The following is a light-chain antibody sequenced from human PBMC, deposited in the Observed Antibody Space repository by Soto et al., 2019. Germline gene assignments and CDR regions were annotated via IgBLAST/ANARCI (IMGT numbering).Light chain of an antibody. V-gene: IGKV3-11*01. CDR2: DAS. J-gene: IGKJ1*01. CDR1: QSVSSY. Sequence: EIVVIQSAATLSLSTGERATLSCRASQSVSSYLAWYQQKPGQAPRLLIYDASNRATGIPARFSGSGSGTDFTLTISRLEPEDFAVYYCQHYGYPQWTFGQGTKVDIK. CDR3: QHYGYPQWT.